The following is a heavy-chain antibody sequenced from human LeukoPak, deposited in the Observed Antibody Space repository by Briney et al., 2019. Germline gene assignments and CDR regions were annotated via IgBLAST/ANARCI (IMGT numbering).Heavy chain of an antibody. CDR1: GFAFSSYN. D-gene: IGHD6-13*01. CDR3: AREQQLVLDY. Sequence: GGSLRLSCAASGFAFSSYNMNRVRQAPGKGLEWVSYISNSGNTIYYADSVKGRFTISRDNAKNSLYLQMNSLRAEDTAVYYCAREQQLVLDYWGQGTLVTVSS. J-gene: IGHJ4*02. CDR2: ISNSGNTI. V-gene: IGHV3-48*01.